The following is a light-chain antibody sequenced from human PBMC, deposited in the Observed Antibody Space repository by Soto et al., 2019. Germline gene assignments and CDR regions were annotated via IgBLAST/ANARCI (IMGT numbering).Light chain of an antibody. CDR1: QSVSIY. Sequence: DIQMTQSPSSLSASVGDRVTITCRTSQSVSIYVNWYQQKPGKAPILLIYASSSLQSGVPSRFSGSGSGIDFTLTISSLEPEDFATYYCQQSYSTPTFGQGTKVEIK. V-gene: IGKV1-39*01. J-gene: IGKJ2*01. CDR2: ASS. CDR3: QQSYSTPT.